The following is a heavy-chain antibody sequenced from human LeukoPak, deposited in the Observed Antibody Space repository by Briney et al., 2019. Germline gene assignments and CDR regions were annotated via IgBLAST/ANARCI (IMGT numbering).Heavy chain of an antibody. Sequence: PGGSLRLSCAASGFTFNTFAMSWVRQAPGKGLEWVSSIKGSSDNTYYADSVKGRFTISRDNSKNTLYLQMNSLRAEDTAVYYCAGYSSGFVYYFDYWAREPWSPSPQ. CDR2: IKGSSDNT. V-gene: IGHV3-23*01. D-gene: IGHD6-19*01. J-gene: IGHJ4*02. CDR1: GFTFNTFA. CDR3: AGYSSGFVYYFDY.